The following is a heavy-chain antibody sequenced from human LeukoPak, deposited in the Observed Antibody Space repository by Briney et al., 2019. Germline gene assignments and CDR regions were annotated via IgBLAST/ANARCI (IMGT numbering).Heavy chain of an antibody. CDR3: ARQREGALDY. V-gene: IGHV6-1*01. Sequence: SQTLSLTCAISGDSVSSNSAAWNWIAQSPSRGLEWLGRTYFRSRWSNDYAVSVKGRITINPDTSKNQFSLQLNSVTPEDTAVYYCARQREGALDYWGQGTLVTVSS. CDR1: GDSVSSNSAA. CDR2: TYFRSRWSN. J-gene: IGHJ4*02.